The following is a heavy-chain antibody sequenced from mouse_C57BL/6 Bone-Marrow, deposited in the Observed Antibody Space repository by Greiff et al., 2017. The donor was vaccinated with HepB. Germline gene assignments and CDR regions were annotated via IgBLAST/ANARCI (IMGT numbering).Heavy chain of an antibody. Sequence: QVQLQHPGAELVKPGASVKLSCTASGYTFTSYWMHWVQQRPGQGLEWIGMIHPNSGSTNYNEKFKSKATLTVDKSSSTAYMQLSRLTSEDAAVYYCSRLRHYCYCSILDYWGQGTSLTVSS. V-gene: IGHV1-64*01. D-gene: IGHD1-1*01. CDR2: IHPNSGST. CDR3: SRLRHYCYCSILDY. CDR1: GYTFTSYW. J-gene: IGHJ2*02.